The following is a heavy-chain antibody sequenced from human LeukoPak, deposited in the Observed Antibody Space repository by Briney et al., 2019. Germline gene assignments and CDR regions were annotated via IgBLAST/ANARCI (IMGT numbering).Heavy chain of an antibody. CDR1: GDSVSSNSAA. D-gene: IGHD6-25*01. CDR3: ARDLGSFDY. J-gene: IGHJ4*02. CDR2: TYYRSKWYN. V-gene: IGHV6-1*01. Sequence: SQTLSLTCALSGDSVSSNSAAWNWIRQAPSRGLEWLGRTYYRSKWYNDYAVSVKSRITINPDTSKNQFSLLLNSVTPEAKTVYYCARDLGSFDYWGQGTLVTVSS.